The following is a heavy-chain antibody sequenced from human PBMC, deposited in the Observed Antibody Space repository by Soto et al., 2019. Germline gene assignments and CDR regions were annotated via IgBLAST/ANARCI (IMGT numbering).Heavy chain of an antibody. CDR3: AKALYQEARRRDYYYYYMDV. V-gene: IGHV3-9*01. J-gene: IGHJ6*03. D-gene: IGHD2-2*02. CDR2: ISWNSGSI. Sequence: EVQLVESGGGLVQPGRSLRLSCAASGFTFDDYAMHWVRQAPGKGLEWVSGISWNSGSIGYADSVKGRFTISRDNAKNSLYLQMNSLRAEETALYYCAKALYQEARRRDYYYYYMDVWGKGTTVTVSS. CDR1: GFTFDDYA.